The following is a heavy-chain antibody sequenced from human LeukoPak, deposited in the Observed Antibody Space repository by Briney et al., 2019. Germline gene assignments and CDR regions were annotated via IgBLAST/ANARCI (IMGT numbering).Heavy chain of an antibody. D-gene: IGHD6-19*01. CDR1: GGSISSYY. Sequence: SETLSLTCTVSGGSISSYYWSWIRQPPGKGLEWIGYIYYSGSTNYNPSLKSRVTISVDTSKNQFSLKLSSVTAADPAVYYCARDRYSSGWFYFDILGQGTMVTVSS. V-gene: IGHV4-59*01. CDR3: ARDRYSSGWFYFDI. J-gene: IGHJ3*02. CDR2: IYYSGST.